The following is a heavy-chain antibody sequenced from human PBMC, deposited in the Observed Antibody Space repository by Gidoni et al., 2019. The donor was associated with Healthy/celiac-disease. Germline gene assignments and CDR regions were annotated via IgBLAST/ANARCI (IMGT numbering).Heavy chain of an antibody. V-gene: IGHV3-7*03. Sequence: EVQRVESGGGLVQPGGSLSPAGAASGATVSTYGMSWVRQAPGKGLEWVANIRQDGSEKCYVASLKGRFTISRDNAKSSLYLQMNSLRAEDTAVYYCARDCSTTSCYTGALDSWGQGTLVTVSS. D-gene: IGHD2-2*02. CDR2: IRQDGSEK. CDR1: GATVSTYG. CDR3: ARDCSTTSCYTGALDS. J-gene: IGHJ4*02.